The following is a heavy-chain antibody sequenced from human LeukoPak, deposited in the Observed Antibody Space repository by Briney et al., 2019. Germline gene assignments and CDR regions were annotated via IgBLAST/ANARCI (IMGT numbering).Heavy chain of an antibody. CDR3: ARAPSEIGGYYPEYFRH. V-gene: IGHV3-74*01. CDR2: IKSDGST. J-gene: IGHJ1*01. CDR1: GFTFSSYW. D-gene: IGHD3-22*01. Sequence: GESLRLSCAASGFTFSSYWMHWVRQAPGKGLVWVSRIKSDGSTNYADSVKGRFTISRDNAKNTVSLQMNSLRAEDTGVYYCARAPSEIGGYYPEYFRHWGQGTLVTVSS.